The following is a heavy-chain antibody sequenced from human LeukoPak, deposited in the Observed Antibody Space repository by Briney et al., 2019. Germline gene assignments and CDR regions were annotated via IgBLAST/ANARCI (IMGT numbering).Heavy chain of an antibody. V-gene: IGHV4-34*01. CDR2: INHSGST. CDR1: GESFSGYY. D-gene: IGHD1-7*01. Sequence: SETLSLTCAVYGESFSGYYWRWIRQPPGRGLEWIGEINHSGSTNYNPSLKSRLTISVDTSKNHLSLELSSVTAADTAVYYCARGPGTTISYYGMDVWGQGTTVTVSS. CDR3: ARGPGTTISYYGMDV. J-gene: IGHJ6*02.